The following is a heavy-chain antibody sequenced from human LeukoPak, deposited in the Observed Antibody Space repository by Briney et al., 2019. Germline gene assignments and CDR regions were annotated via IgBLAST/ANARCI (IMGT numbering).Heavy chain of an antibody. CDR1: GDSFSTYW. D-gene: IGHD1-1*01. CDR3: VRLRGERMDGLDF. V-gene: IGHV5-51*01. CDR2: IYAGDSDT. Sequence: GESLKISCKAAGDSFSTYWIAWVRQMPGKGLEWMGVIYAGDSDTRYSPSFQGQVTISADKSLNTAYVQWSNLKASDTAMYYCVRLRGERMDGLDFWGQGTLVTVSS. J-gene: IGHJ4*02.